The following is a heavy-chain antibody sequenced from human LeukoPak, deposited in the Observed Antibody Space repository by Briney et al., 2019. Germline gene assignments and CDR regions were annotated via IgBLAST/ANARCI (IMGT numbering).Heavy chain of an antibody. V-gene: IGHV3-7*01. CDR1: RFSLSGYW. Sequence: GGSLRLSCAAYRFSLSGYWMSWVRQAPGKGLEWVARLRADGNEKYFVHSVKGRFTVSRDNAKNSLYLQMNSLRVEDTAVYYCVRGGYSFDYLGQGTLVTVSS. J-gene: IGHJ4*02. CDR2: LRADGNEK. D-gene: IGHD5-12*01. CDR3: VRGGYSFDY.